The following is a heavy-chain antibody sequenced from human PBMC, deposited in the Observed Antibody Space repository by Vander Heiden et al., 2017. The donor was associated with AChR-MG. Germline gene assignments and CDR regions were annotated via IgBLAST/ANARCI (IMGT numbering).Heavy chain of an antibody. Sequence: QVQLVQSGAEVKKPGASVKVSCKASGYTFTSYDINWVRQATGQGLEWMGWMNPNSGNTGYAQKFQGRVTMTRNTSISTAYMELSSLRSEDTAVNYCARGNGATGRTSTHFDYWGQGTLVTVSS. CDR2: MNPNSGNT. D-gene: IGHD1-26*01. CDR1: GYTFTSYD. CDR3: ARGNGATGRTSTHFDY. J-gene: IGHJ4*02. V-gene: IGHV1-8*01.